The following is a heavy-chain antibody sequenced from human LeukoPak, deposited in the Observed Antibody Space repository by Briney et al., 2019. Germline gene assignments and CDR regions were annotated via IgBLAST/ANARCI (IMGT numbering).Heavy chain of an antibody. V-gene: IGHV3-13*01. Sequence: GGSLRLSCAASGFTFSSYDMHWVRQATGKGLEWVSAIGTAGDTYYPGSVKGRFTISRENAKNSLYLQMNSLRAGDTAVYYCARRYYVLRYFSRYYYMDVWGKGTTVTISS. CDR2: IGTAGDT. D-gene: IGHD3-9*01. CDR3: ARRYYVLRYFSRYYYMDV. CDR1: GFTFSSYD. J-gene: IGHJ6*03.